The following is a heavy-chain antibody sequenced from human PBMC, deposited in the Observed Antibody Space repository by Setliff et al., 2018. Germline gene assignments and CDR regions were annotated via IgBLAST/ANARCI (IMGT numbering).Heavy chain of an antibody. Sequence: GGSLRLSCAASGLTFSAYAMHWVRQAPGKGLEYVSAITANGVDAYYADSVKGRFTISRDNSKNTLYLQMGSLRAEDMAVYYCARRTAMAGTPRLYFDYWGQGTLVTVSS. D-gene: IGHD6-19*01. J-gene: IGHJ4*02. CDR2: ITANGVDA. CDR1: GLTFSAYA. V-gene: IGHV3-64*02. CDR3: ARRTAMAGTPRLYFDY.